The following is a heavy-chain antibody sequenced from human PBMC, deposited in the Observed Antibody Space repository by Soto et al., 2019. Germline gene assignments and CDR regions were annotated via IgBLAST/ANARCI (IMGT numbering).Heavy chain of an antibody. J-gene: IGHJ4*02. D-gene: IGHD6-19*01. CDR3: ARDHSGYYFDY. CDR2: IWYDGSNK. V-gene: IGHV3-33*01. CDR1: GFTFSNYG. Sequence: QPGGSLRLSCAASGFTFSNYGMHWVRQAPGKGLEWVAVIWYDGSNKYYADSVKGRFTISRDDSKNTLYLQMNSLRAEDTAVYYCARDHSGYYFDYWRQGTLATVSS.